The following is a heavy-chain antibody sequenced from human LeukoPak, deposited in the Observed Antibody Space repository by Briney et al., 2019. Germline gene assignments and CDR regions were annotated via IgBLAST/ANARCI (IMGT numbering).Heavy chain of an antibody. CDR3: ARGGVGVYCSSTSCYAFDY. D-gene: IGHD2-2*01. V-gene: IGHV3-74*01. Sequence: GGSLRLSCAASGFTFSSYWMHWVRQAPGKGLVWVSRINSDGSSTSYADSVKGRFTISRGNAKNTLYLQMNSLRAEDTAVYYCARGGVGVYCSSTSCYAFDYWGQGTLVTVSS. CDR1: GFTFSSYW. J-gene: IGHJ4*02. CDR2: INSDGSST.